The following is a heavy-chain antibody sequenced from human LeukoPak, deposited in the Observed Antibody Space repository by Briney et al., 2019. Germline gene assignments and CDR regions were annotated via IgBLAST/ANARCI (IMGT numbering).Heavy chain of an antibody. Sequence: TPSETLSLTCTVSGYSISSGYYWGWIRQPPGKGLEWIGSIYHSGSTYYNPSLKSRVTISVDTSKSQFSLKLTSVTAADTAVYYCARDSRRELVHAFDIWGQGTMVTVSA. V-gene: IGHV4-38-2*02. CDR2: IYHSGST. J-gene: IGHJ3*02. CDR1: GYSISSGYY. D-gene: IGHD3-10*01. CDR3: ARDSRRELVHAFDI.